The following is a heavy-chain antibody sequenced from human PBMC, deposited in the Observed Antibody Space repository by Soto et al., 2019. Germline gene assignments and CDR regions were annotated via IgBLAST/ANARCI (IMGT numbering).Heavy chain of an antibody. Sequence: PGGSLRLSCAASGFTFSSYAMSWVRQAPGKGLEWVSAISGSGGSTYYADSVKGRFTISRDNSKNTLYLQMNSLRAEDTAVYYCAKDKGRTYYDFWSGYPVGYNWLDPWGQGTLVTVSS. V-gene: IGHV3-23*01. CDR1: GFTFSSYA. J-gene: IGHJ5*02. CDR3: AKDKGRTYYDFWSGYPVGYNWLDP. CDR2: ISGSGGST. D-gene: IGHD3-3*01.